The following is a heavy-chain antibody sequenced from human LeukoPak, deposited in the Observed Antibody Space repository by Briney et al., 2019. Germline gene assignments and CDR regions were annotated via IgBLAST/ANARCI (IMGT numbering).Heavy chain of an antibody. J-gene: IGHJ4*02. CDR3: AKSERLTMIGGWAPTFDS. CDR2: LYSDGST. Sequence: PGRSLRLSCAASGFTFSSYGMHWVRQAPGKGLEWVSILYSDGSTYYADSVEGRFTISRDNSKNTLFFQMNSLRVEDTAVYYCAKSERLTMIGGWAPTFDSWGQGTLVTVSS. D-gene: IGHD3-22*01. V-gene: IGHV3-NL1*01. CDR1: GFTFSSYG.